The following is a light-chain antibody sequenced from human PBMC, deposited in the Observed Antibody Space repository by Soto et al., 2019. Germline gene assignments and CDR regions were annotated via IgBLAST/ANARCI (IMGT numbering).Light chain of an antibody. CDR1: QSVSTN. V-gene: IGKV3-15*01. CDR2: DAS. CDR3: QQYHNWPPYT. Sequence: VMTQSPATLSVSPGERAALSCRASQSVSTNLAWYQQKAGQAPRLLIYDASTRATDIPARFSGSGSGTGFTLTISSLQSEDFAVYYCQQYHNWPPYTFGQGTKVDIK. J-gene: IGKJ2*01.